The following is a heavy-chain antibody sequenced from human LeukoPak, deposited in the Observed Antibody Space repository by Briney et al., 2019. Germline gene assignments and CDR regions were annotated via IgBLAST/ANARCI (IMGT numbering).Heavy chain of an antibody. CDR3: AKDSGTYCSGGSCYSYYFDS. Sequence: GGSLRLSCAASGFTFSSYAMSWVRQAPGKGLEWVSAIRSSGANTDYADSVKGRFTISRDNSKNTLYLQINSLRAEDTAVYFCAKDSGTYCSGGSCYSYYFDSWGQGTLVTVSS. CDR1: GFTFSSYA. J-gene: IGHJ4*02. CDR2: IRSSGANT. D-gene: IGHD2-15*01. V-gene: IGHV3-23*01.